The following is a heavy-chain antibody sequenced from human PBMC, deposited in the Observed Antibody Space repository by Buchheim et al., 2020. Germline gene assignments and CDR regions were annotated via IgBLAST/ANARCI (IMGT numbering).Heavy chain of an antibody. V-gene: IGHV3-30-3*01. CDR1: GFTFSSYA. CDR3: AREVGYCSGGSCYDTFDY. CDR2: ISYDGSNK. D-gene: IGHD2-15*01. Sequence: QVQLVESGGGVVQPGRSPRLSCAASGFTFSSYAMHWVRQAPGKGLEWVAVISYDGSNKYYADSVKGRFTISRDNSKNTLYLQMNSLRAEDTAVYYCAREVGYCSGGSCYDTFDYWGQGTL. J-gene: IGHJ4*02.